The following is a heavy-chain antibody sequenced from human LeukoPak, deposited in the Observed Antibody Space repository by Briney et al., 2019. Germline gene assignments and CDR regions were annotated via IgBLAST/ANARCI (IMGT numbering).Heavy chain of an antibody. J-gene: IGHJ6*02. Sequence: GGSLRLSCAASGFTFSGYSMNWVRQAPGRGLEWVSCITSRSSYIYYADSVRGRFTISRDNAKNTLYLEMSSLRAEDTAVYHCASDSPHYGMDVWGQGTTVTVSS. CDR2: ITSRSSYI. CDR3: ASDSPHYGMDV. V-gene: IGHV3-21*01. CDR1: GFTFSGYS.